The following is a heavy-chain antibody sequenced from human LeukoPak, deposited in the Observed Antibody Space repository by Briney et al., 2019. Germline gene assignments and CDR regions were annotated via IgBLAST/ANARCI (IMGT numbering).Heavy chain of an antibody. D-gene: IGHD3-10*01. CDR1: GFTFSDHY. J-gene: IGHJ4*02. CDR2: IRNKASSYIA. V-gene: IGHV3-72*01. CDR3: TTVTLRPVGL. Sequence: PGGSLRLSCVASGFTFSDHYMDWVRQAPGKGLEWVSRIRNKASSYIAEYAASVKGRFAISRDDSENSVFLQLDSLKIEDTAVYYCTTVTLRPVGLWGQGTLVTVSS.